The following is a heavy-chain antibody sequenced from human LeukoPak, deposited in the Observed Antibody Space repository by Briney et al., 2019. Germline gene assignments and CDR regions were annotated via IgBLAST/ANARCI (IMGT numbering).Heavy chain of an antibody. CDR2: IYYNGNT. V-gene: IGHV4-39*01. J-gene: IGHJ4*02. D-gene: IGHD1-26*01. CDR1: SASISNGNYY. Sequence: SETLSLTCTVSSASISNGNYYWGWIRQSPGKGLDWIGSIYYNGNTYYKPSLKSRVTISVDTSKNQFSLKLSSVTAADTAVYYCARNSGSYYLDYWGQGTLVTVSS. CDR3: ARNSGSYYLDY.